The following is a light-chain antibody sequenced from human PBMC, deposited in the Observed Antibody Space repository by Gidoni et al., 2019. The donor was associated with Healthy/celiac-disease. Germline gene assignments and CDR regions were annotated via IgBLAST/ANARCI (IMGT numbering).Light chain of an antibody. V-gene: IGKV1-39*01. CDR3: QQSYSTPYT. J-gene: IGKJ2*01. CDR1: ESISSY. CDR2: AAA. Sequence: DIQMTQSPSSLSASVGDSVTITFRASESISSYLNWYQQKPGKAPKLLIYAAASLQSGVPSRFSGSGSGTDFTLTISSLQPEDFATYYGQQSYSTPYTIGQGTKLEIK.